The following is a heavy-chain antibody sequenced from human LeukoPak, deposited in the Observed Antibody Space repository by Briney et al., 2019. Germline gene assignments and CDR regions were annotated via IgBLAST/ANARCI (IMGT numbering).Heavy chain of an antibody. D-gene: IGHD6-13*01. Sequence: GESLKISCKGSGYSFTSYWIGWVRPMPGKGLEWMGIIYPGDSDTRYSPSFQGQVTISADKSISTAYLQWSSLKASDTAMYYCARHVVAAAGTLIWGGYWGQGTLVTVSS. J-gene: IGHJ4*02. CDR3: ARHVVAAAGTLIWGGY. V-gene: IGHV5-51*01. CDR1: GYSFTSYW. CDR2: IYPGDSDT.